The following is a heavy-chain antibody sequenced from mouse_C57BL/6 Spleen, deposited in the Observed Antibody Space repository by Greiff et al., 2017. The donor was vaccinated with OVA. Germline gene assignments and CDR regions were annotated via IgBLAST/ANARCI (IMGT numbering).Heavy chain of an antibody. J-gene: IGHJ3*01. CDR1: GYSITSGYY. V-gene: IGHV3-6*01. D-gene: IGHD1-1*01. CDR3: ARDLYYGSSYDAY. CDR2: ISYDGRN. Sequence: EVKLMESGPGLVKPSQSLSLTCSVTGYSITSGYYWNWIRQFPGNKLEWMGYISYDGRNNYNPSLKNRISITRDTSKNQFFLKLNSVTTEDTATYYCARDLYYGSSYDAYWGQGTLVTVSA.